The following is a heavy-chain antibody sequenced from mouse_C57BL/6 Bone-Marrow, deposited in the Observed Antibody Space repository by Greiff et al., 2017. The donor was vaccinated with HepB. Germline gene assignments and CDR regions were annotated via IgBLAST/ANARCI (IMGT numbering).Heavy chain of an antibody. CDR1: GFTFSSYA. V-gene: IGHV5-4*01. J-gene: IGHJ2*01. Sequence: DVHLVESGGGLVKPGGSLKLSCAASGFTFSSYAMSWVRQTPEKRLEWVATISDGGSYTYYPDNVKGRFTISRDNAKNNLYLQMSHLKSEDTAMYYCAREGGSVFDYGGQGTTLTVSS. D-gene: IGHD1-1*01. CDR3: AREGGSVFDY. CDR2: ISDGGSYT.